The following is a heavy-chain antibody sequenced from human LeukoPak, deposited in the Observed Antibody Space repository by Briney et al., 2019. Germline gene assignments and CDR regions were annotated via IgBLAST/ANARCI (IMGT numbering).Heavy chain of an antibody. CDR2: ISGSGGNT. CDR1: GFTFSTYT. D-gene: IGHD3-3*02. V-gene: IGHV3-23*01. CDR3: AKAAFSRTSYFDY. Sequence: GGSLRLSCAASGFTFSTYTMSWVRQAPGKGLEWVSAISGSGGNTYYADSVKGRFPISRDNSKNTLYLQMDSIRADDTAVYYCAKAAFSRTSYFDYWGQGTLVTASS. J-gene: IGHJ4*02.